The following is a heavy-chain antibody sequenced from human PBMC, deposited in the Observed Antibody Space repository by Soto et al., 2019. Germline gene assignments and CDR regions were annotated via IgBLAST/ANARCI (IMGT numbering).Heavy chain of an antibody. V-gene: IGHV3-48*03. CDR1: GFTFSSYE. CDR2: IGTSGKTI. D-gene: IGHD4-4*01. J-gene: IGHJ6*01. Sequence: EVQLVESGGGLVQAGGSLRLFCAVSGFTFSSYEMNWVRQAPGKGLEWVSYIGTSGKTIYYADSVRGRFTISRDNAKNSLYLQMNSLRAEDTPVDFCARDPAIYSGKFDYGLDVWGRGTTVTVST. CDR3: ARDPAIYSGKFDYGLDV.